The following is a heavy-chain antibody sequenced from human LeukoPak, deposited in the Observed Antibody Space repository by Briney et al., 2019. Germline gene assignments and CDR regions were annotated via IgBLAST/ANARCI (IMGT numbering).Heavy chain of an antibody. Sequence: PGGSLRLSCAASGFTFSSYAMHWVRQAPGKGLEWVAVISYDGSNKYYADSVKGRFTISRDNSKNTLYLQMNSLRAEDTAVYYCAKGPAGPAWFDPWGQGTLVTVSS. J-gene: IGHJ5*02. V-gene: IGHV3-30*04. CDR2: ISYDGSNK. CDR3: AKGPAGPAWFDP. CDR1: GFTFSSYA.